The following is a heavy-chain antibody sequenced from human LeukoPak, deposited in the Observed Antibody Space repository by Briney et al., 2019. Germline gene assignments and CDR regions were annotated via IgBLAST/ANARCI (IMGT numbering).Heavy chain of an antibody. CDR1: GFTFSRYA. CDR2: ISYDVSNE. V-gene: IGHV3-30-3*01. CDR3: ATFIDY. Sequence: PGGSLRLSCAASGFTFSRYAMHWVRQAPGKGLEWVAIISYDVSNEYYADSVKGRFTISRDNAKNSLYLQMNDLRAEDTAVYYCATFIDYWGQGTLVTVSS. J-gene: IGHJ4*02. D-gene: IGHD1-26*01.